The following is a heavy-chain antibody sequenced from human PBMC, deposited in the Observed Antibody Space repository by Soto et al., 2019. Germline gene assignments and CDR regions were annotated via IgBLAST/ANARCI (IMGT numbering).Heavy chain of an antibody. Sequence: WGSLLLSCASSVFTFSSYAMNWVRQAPGNGLDWVSAISGSGGSTYYADSVKGRFTISRDNSKNTLYLQMNRLRAEDTAVYYCAKSGCSSTSCYRKSDFDYWGQGTMVTVSS. CDR1: VFTFSSYA. J-gene: IGHJ4*02. D-gene: IGHD2-2*02. CDR3: AKSGCSSTSCYRKSDFDY. V-gene: IGHV3-23*01. CDR2: ISGSGGST.